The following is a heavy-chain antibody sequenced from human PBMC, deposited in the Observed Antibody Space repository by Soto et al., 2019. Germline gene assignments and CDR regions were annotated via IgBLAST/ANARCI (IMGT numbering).Heavy chain of an antibody. Sequence: SVKVSCKASGGTFSSYAISWVRQAPGQGLEWMGGIIPIFGTANYAQKFQGRVTITADESTSTAYMELSSLRSEDTAVYYCARDCSGGSCYSDYWGQGTLVTVSS. CDR2: IIPIFGTA. V-gene: IGHV1-69*13. D-gene: IGHD2-15*01. CDR1: GGTFSSYA. J-gene: IGHJ4*02. CDR3: ARDCSGGSCYSDY.